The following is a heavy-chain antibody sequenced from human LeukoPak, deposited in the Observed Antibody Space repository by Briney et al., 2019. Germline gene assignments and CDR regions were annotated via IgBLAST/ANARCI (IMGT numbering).Heavy chain of an antibody. CDR3: ARGRGYCSSTSCYFDY. D-gene: IGHD2-2*01. CDR2: INHSGST. Sequence: SETLSLTCAVYGGSFSGYYWSWIRQPPGKGLEWIGEINHSGSTNYNPSLKSRVTISVDTSKNRFSLKLSSVTAADTAVYYCARGRGYCSSTSCYFDYWGQGTLVTVSS. J-gene: IGHJ4*02. CDR1: GGSFSGYY. V-gene: IGHV4-34*01.